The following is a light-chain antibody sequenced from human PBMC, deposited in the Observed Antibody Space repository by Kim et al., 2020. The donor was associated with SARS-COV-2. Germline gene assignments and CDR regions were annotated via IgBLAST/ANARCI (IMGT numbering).Light chain of an antibody. CDR3: SSFAGSTYV. Sequence: QSALTQPPSASGSPGQSVTISCTGTSSDIGYYTYVSWYQQHPGKVPKVIIYEVSKRPSGVPDRFSGSKSGNTASLTVSGLQAEDEADYYCSSFAGSTYVFGTGTKVTVL. V-gene: IGLV2-8*01. J-gene: IGLJ1*01. CDR1: SSDIGYYTY. CDR2: EVS.